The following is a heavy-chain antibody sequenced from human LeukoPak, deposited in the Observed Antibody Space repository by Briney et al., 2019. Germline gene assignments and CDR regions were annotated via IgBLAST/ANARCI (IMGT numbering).Heavy chain of an antibody. Sequence: GGSLRLSCVGSSFTFGDYGMSWVRQAPGKGLEWVAFIRSMAYGGTAEYAASVKGRFTVSRDDSKSAAFLHMDSLKTDDTAVYYCSRATGPAAAHDYWGRGTLVAVSS. D-gene: IGHD6-25*01. CDR2: IRSMAYGGTA. CDR1: SFTFGDYG. CDR3: SRATGPAAAHDY. V-gene: IGHV3-49*04. J-gene: IGHJ4*02.